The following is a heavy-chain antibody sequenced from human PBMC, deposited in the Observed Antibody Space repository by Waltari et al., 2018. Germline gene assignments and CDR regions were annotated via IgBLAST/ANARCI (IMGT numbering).Heavy chain of an antibody. V-gene: IGHV3-33*01. CDR2: IWYDGSIQ. CDR3: ARKKAGLLDAFDI. Sequence: QVQLVESGGGVVQPGTSLRLSCEASGFTFDEFGMHWVRQAPGKGLQWVAVIWYDGSIQHYAESVKGRFTISRDNAENMLNLEMSGLRVEDTAVYYCARKKAGLLDAFDIWGQGTMVTVSS. D-gene: IGHD2-15*01. CDR1: GFTFDEFG. J-gene: IGHJ3*02.